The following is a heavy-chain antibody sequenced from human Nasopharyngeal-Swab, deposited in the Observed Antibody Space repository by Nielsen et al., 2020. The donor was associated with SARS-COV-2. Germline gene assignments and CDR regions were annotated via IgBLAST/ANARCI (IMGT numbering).Heavy chain of an antibody. CDR1: GYTFTSYD. Sequence: ASVKVSCKASGYTFTSYDINWVRQATGQGLEWMGWMNPNSGNTGYAQKFQGRVTMTRNTSISTAYMELSSLRSEDTAVYYCARESRDVEMASYYFDYWGQGTLVTVSS. CDR3: ARESRDVEMASYYFDY. CDR2: MNPNSGNT. D-gene: IGHD5-24*01. J-gene: IGHJ4*02. V-gene: IGHV1-8*01.